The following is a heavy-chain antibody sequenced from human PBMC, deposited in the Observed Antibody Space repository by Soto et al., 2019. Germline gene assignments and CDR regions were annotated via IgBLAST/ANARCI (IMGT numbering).Heavy chain of an antibody. J-gene: IGHJ5*02. V-gene: IGHV4-34*01. CDR2: IDHSGYT. Sequence: XETLSLTCAFYVGSFSGYYWNWIRQPPGKGLEWIGEIDHSGYTNYNPSLKSRVTISVDTSKNQFSLRLTSVTAADTAVYYCARVRDWFEPWGQATLVIVS. CDR3: ARVRDWFEP. D-gene: IGHD3-3*01. CDR1: VGSFSGYY.